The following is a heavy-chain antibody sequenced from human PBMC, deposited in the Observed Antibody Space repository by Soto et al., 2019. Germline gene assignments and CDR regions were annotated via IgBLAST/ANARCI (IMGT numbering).Heavy chain of an antibody. V-gene: IGHV3-53*01. CDR2: IYSGGST. CDR3: ARVGYSSGWYRGWFDP. J-gene: IGHJ5*02. D-gene: IGHD6-19*01. CDR1: GFTVSSHY. Sequence: EVQLVESGGGLIQPGGSLRLSCAASGFTVSSHYMSWVRQAPGKGLEWVSVIYSGGSTYYADSVKGRFTISRDNSKHTLYLQMNSLRAEDTAVYYCARVGYSSGWYRGWFDPWGQGTLVTVSS.